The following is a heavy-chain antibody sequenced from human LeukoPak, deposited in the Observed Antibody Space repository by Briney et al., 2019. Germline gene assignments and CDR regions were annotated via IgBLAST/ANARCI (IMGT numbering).Heavy chain of an antibody. D-gene: IGHD5-24*01. V-gene: IGHV3-33*01. Sequence: GRSLRLSCAASGFTFSSYGMHWVRQAPGKGLEWVAVIWYDGSNKYYADSVKGRFTISRDNSKNTLYLQMNSLRAEDTAVYYCARDSGWLQAFDYWGQGTLVTVSS. CDR2: IWYDGSNK. CDR3: ARDSGWLQAFDY. J-gene: IGHJ4*02. CDR1: GFTFSSYG.